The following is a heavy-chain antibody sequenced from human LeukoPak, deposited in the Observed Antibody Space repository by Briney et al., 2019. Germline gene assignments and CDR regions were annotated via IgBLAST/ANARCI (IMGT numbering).Heavy chain of an antibody. V-gene: IGHV3-20*04. Sequence: TGGSLRLSCAASGFTFDDYGMSWVRQAPGKGLEWVSGINWNGGSTGYADSVKGRFTISRDNAKNSLYLQMNSLRDEDTALYYCASGGIYYGAAFDFWGQGTLVTVSS. CDR1: GFTFDDYG. D-gene: IGHD1-26*01. CDR2: INWNGGST. CDR3: ASGGIYYGAAFDF. J-gene: IGHJ4*02.